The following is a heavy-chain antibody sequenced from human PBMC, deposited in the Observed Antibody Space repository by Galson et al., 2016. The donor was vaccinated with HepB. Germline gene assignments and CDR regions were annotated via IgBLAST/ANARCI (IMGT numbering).Heavy chain of an antibody. D-gene: IGHD3-9*01. V-gene: IGHV3-20*04. CDR2: INWNGGST. CDR3: ARATPYYDILTGYYNYYFDY. CDR1: GFTFDDYG. Sequence: SLRLSCAASGFTFDDYGMSWVRQAPGKGLEWVSGINWNGGSTGYVDSVKGRFTISRDNAKNSLYLQMNSLSAGDTALYYCARATPYYDILTGYYNYYFDYWGQGTLVTVSS. J-gene: IGHJ4*02.